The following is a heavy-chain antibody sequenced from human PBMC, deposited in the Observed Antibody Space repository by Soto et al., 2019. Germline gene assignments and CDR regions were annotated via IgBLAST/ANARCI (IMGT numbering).Heavy chain of an antibody. J-gene: IGHJ4*02. CDR3: AKNQWELLH. D-gene: IGHD1-26*01. CDR2: ISVSGDST. V-gene: IGHV3-23*01. Sequence: GGSLRLSCAASGFTFSSYTMNWVRQAPGKGLEWVSGISVSGDSTYYADSVKGRFTISRDNSENTLYLQMNSLRVDDTAIYFCAKNQWELLHWGQGTLVTVSS. CDR1: GFTFSSYT.